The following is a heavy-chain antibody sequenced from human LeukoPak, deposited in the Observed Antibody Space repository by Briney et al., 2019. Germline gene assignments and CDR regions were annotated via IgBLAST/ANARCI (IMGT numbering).Heavy chain of an antibody. V-gene: IGHV3-66*01. CDR1: GFTVSSNY. CDR2: IYSGGNT. CDR3: ARDRGGGDLGY. J-gene: IGHJ4*02. Sequence: GGSLGLSCAASGFTVSSNYMSWVRQAPGKGLEWVSVIYSGGNTHYADSVKGRFTISRDNSKNTLHLQMNSLRAEDTAVYYCARDRGGGDLGYWGQGTLVTVSS. D-gene: IGHD4-17*01.